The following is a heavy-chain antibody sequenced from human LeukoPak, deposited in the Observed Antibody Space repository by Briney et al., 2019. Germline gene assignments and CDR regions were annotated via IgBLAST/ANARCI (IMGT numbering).Heavy chain of an antibody. CDR1: GFLFSSSE. V-gene: IGHV3-30*18. CDR2: ISYDGSNE. Sequence: GGSLRLSCTASGFLFSSSEMHWVRQAPGKGLEWVAVISYDGSNEYYADSVKGRFTISRDNSKNTLYLQMNSLRADDTAVYYCAKEDVSGWYGVDYWGRGTLVTVSS. D-gene: IGHD6-19*01. CDR3: AKEDVSGWYGVDY. J-gene: IGHJ4*02.